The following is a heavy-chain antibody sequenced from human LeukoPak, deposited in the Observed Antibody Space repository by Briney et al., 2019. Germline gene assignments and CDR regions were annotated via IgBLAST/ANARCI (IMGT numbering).Heavy chain of an antibody. D-gene: IGHD6-13*01. Sequence: QPGGSLRLSCAASGFTVSSNYMSWVRQAPGKGLEWVSVIYSGGSTYYADSVKGRFTISRDNSKNTLYLQMNSLRAEDTAVYYCARVSSSSWYFLDYWGQGILVTVSS. CDR2: IYSGGST. J-gene: IGHJ4*02. CDR1: GFTVSSNY. CDR3: ARVSSSSWYFLDY. V-gene: IGHV3-53*01.